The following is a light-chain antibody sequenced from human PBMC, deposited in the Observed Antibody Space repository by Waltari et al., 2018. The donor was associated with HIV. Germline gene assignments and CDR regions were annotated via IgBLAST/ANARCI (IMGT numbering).Light chain of an antibody. CDR2: EVS. V-gene: IGKV2D-29*01. CDR1: QSLLQSDGKTY. J-gene: IGKJ1*01. CDR3: KQSIQLPWG. Sequence: DIVMTQTPLSLSVTPGQPASISCKSSQSLLQSDGKTYLFLYLQKPGQPPQLLIYEVSYRFSAVPDRCSGSASGTDFTLKIRRVEAEDVGIYYCKQSIQLPWGFGQGTKVEIK.